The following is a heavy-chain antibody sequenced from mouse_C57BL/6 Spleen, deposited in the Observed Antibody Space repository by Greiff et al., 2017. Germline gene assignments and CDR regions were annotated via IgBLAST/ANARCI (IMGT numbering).Heavy chain of an antibody. J-gene: IGHJ2*01. CDR3: ARSGDVYGFDY. CDR1: GYTFTSYW. Sequence: VQLQQPGAELVKPGASVKLSCKASGYTFTSYWMHWVKQRPGQGLEWIGMIHPTSGSTNYNEKFKSKATLTVDKSSSTAYMQRSSLTSEDLAVYYCARSGDVYGFDYWGQGTTLTVSS. D-gene: IGHD2-2*01. V-gene: IGHV1-64*01. CDR2: IHPTSGST.